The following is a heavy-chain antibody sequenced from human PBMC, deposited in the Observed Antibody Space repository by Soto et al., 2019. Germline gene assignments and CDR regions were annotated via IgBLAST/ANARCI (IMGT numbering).Heavy chain of an antibody. J-gene: IGHJ5*02. Sequence: SETLSLTCTVSGGSISSYYWSWIRQPPGKGLEWIGYIYYSGSTNYNPSLKSRVTISVDTSKNQFSLKLSSVTAADTAVYYCARWSGYCSGGSCANWFDPWGQGTLVTVSS. CDR3: ARWSGYCSGGSCANWFDP. CDR2: IYYSGST. D-gene: IGHD2-15*01. V-gene: IGHV4-59*08. CDR1: GGSISSYY.